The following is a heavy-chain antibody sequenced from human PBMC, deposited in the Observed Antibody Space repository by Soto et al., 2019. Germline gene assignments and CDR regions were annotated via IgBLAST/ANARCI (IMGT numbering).Heavy chain of an antibody. Sequence: GGSLRLSCAASGFTFSDYYMSWIRQAPGKGLEWLSYINSGGSAIYYAVSVKGRFTISRDNAKNSLYLQMNSLRAEDTAVYYCARRRDYFDYWGQGTLVTVSS. CDR2: INSGGSAI. CDR1: GFTFSDYY. CDR3: ARRRDYFDY. J-gene: IGHJ4*02. V-gene: IGHV3-11*01.